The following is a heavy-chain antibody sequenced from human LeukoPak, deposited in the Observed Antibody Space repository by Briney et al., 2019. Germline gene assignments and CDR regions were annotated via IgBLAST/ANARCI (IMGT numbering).Heavy chain of an antibody. D-gene: IGHD4-17*01. CDR1: GGSTSSGGYS. V-gene: IGHV4-30-2*01. CDR3: ARVGAGGDYDSPFFDY. J-gene: IGHJ4*02. CDR2: IYHSGST. Sequence: SQTLSLTCAVSGGSTSSGGYSWSWIRQPPGKGLEWIGYIYHSGSTYYNPSLKSRVTISVDRSKNQFSLKLSSVTAADTAVYYCARVGAGGDYDSPFFDYWGQGTLVTVSS.